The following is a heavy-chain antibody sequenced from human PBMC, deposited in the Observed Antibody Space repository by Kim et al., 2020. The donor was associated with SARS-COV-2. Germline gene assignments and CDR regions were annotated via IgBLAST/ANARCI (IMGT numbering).Heavy chain of an antibody. V-gene: IGHV3-7*03. CDR1: GFTFSSYW. D-gene: IGHD6-19*01. CDR2: IKQDGSEK. CDR3: ARTRVAGYFYYYYGMDV. J-gene: IGHJ6*02. Sequence: GGSLRLSCAASGFTFSSYWMSWVRQAPGKGLEWVANIKQDGSEKYYVDSVKGRFTISRDNAKNSLYLKMNSLRAEDTAVYYCARTRVAGYFYYYYGMDVWGQGTTVTVSS.